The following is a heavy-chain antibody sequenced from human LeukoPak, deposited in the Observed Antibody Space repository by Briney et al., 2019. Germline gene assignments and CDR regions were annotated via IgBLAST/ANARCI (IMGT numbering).Heavy chain of an antibody. V-gene: IGHV3-23*01. CDR3: AKDLYWPVVGAFDI. D-gene: IGHD2-15*01. J-gene: IGHJ3*02. Sequence: PGGSLRLSCAASGFTFSSYAMSWVRQAPGKGLEWVSAISGSGGSTYYADSVKGRFAISRDNSKNTLYLQMNSLRAEDTAVHYCAKDLYWPVVGAFDIWGQGTMVTVSS. CDR1: GFTFSSYA. CDR2: ISGSGGST.